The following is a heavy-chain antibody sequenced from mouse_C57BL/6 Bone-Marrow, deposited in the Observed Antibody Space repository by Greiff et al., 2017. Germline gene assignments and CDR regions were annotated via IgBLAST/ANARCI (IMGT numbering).Heavy chain of an antibody. CDR2: ISDGGSYT. CDR1: GFTFSSYA. J-gene: IGHJ2*01. D-gene: IGHD1-1*01. V-gene: IGHV5-4*01. Sequence: EVKLVESGGGLVKPGGSLKLSCAASGFTFSSYAMSWVRQTPEKRLEWVATISDGGSYTYYPDNVKGRFTISRDNAKNNLYLQMSHLKSEDTAMYYCARDYDGSSHFDYWGQGTTLTVSS. CDR3: ARDYDGSSHFDY.